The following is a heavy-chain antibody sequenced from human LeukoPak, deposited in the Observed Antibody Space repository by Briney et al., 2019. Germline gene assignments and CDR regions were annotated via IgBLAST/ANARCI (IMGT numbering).Heavy chain of an antibody. Sequence: GGSLRLSCAASGFTFSSYWMSWVRQAPGKGLEWVANIKQDGSEKYYVDSVKGRFTISRDNAKNSLYLQMNSLRAEDTAVYYCARKPYGQQLPFDYWGQGTLVTVSS. CDR2: IKQDGSEK. V-gene: IGHV3-7*01. D-gene: IGHD6-13*01. J-gene: IGHJ4*02. CDR3: ARKPYGQQLPFDY. CDR1: GFTFSSYW.